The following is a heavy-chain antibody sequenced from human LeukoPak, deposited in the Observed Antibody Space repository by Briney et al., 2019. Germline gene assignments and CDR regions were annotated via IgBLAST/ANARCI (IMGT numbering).Heavy chain of an antibody. V-gene: IGHV4-31*03. D-gene: IGHD6-19*01. J-gene: IGHJ6*02. CDR2: IYYSGST. CDR1: GGSISSGGYY. CDR3: ARGSDSSGWGDYYYGMDV. Sequence: SETLSLTCTVSGGSISSGGYYWSWIRQHPGKGLEWIGYIYYSGSTYYNPSLKSRVTISVDTSKNQFSLKLSSVTAADTAVYYCARGSDSSGWGDYYYGMDVWGQGTTVTVSS.